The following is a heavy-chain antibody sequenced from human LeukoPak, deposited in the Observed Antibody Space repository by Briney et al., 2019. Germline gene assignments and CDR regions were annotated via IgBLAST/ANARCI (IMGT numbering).Heavy chain of an antibody. D-gene: IGHD5-12*01. CDR2: IGTAGDT. Sequence: AGGSLRLSCAASGFTFSSYDMHWVRQSTGKGLEWVSAIGTAGDTYYSDPVKGRFTISRENARYSLYLQMNSLRAGDTAVYYCARHVDYYGMDVWGQGTTVTVSS. J-gene: IGHJ6*02. V-gene: IGHV3-13*01. CDR3: ARHVDYYGMDV. CDR1: GFTFSSYD.